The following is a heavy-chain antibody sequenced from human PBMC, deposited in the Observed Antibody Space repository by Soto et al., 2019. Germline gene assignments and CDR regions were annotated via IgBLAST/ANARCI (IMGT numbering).Heavy chain of an antibody. J-gene: IGHJ6*02. CDR2: IGPSDSYT. D-gene: IGHD3-22*01. Sequence: GESLKISCQGSGYSFTRHWITWVRQVPEKGLERMGRIGPSDSYTFYWPSFEGHVTISADKSITTAYLQWSGLKASDTAMYYCARHKEFDSSGYGMDVWGQGTTVTVCS. CDR1: GYSFTRHW. CDR3: ARHKEFDSSGYGMDV. V-gene: IGHV5-10-1*01.